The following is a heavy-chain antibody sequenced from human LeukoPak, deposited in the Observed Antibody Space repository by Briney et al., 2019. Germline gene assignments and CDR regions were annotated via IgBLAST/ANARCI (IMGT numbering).Heavy chain of an antibody. D-gene: IGHD3-22*01. CDR1: GYTFTGYY. V-gene: IGHV1-2*02. CDR3: ARKFYFDSSGYYHY. J-gene: IGHJ4*02. CDR2: INPNSGGT. Sequence: ASVKVSCKASGYTFTGYYMHWVRQAPGHGLEWMGWINPNSGGTNYAQKFQGRVTMTRDTSISTAYMELSRLRSDDTAVYYCARKFYFDSSGYYHYWGQGTLVTVSS.